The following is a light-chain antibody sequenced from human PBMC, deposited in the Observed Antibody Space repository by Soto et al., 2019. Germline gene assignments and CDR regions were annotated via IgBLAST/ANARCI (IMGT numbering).Light chain of an antibody. CDR2: DAS. J-gene: IGKJ1*01. Sequence: EIVFTQSPGTLSLSPGERATLSCRASQSVSSYLAWYQQKPGQAPRLLIYDASNRATGIPARFSGSGSGTEFTLTISSLQPDDFATYYCQQYNSYSEWTFGQGTKVDIK. CDR3: QQYNSYSEWT. CDR1: QSVSSY. V-gene: IGKV3-11*01.